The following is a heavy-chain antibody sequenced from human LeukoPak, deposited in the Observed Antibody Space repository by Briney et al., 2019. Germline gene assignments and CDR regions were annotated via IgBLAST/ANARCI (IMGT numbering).Heavy chain of an antibody. CDR2: ISYDGSNK. D-gene: IGHD1-26*01. Sequence: QPGGSLRLSCAASGFTFSSYAMHWVRQAPGKGLEWVAVISYDGSNKYYADSVKGRFTISRDNSKNTLYLQMNSLRAEDTAVYYCARDRELLVWAFDIWGQGTMVTVSS. V-gene: IGHV3-30-3*01. CDR3: ARDRELLVWAFDI. CDR1: GFTFSSYA. J-gene: IGHJ3*02.